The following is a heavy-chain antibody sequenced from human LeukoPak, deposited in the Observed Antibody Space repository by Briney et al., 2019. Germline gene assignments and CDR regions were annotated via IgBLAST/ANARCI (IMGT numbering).Heavy chain of an antibody. CDR2: ISGSGGST. Sequence: GGTLRLSCAASGFTFSSYGMSWVRQAPGKGLEWVSAISGSGGSTYYADSVKGRFTISRDNAKNSLYLQMNSLRAEDTAVYYCAKGVVVAPDVTPFDYWGQGTLVTVSS. J-gene: IGHJ4*02. CDR1: GFTFSSYG. CDR3: AKGVVVAPDVTPFDY. D-gene: IGHD2-2*01. V-gene: IGHV3-23*01.